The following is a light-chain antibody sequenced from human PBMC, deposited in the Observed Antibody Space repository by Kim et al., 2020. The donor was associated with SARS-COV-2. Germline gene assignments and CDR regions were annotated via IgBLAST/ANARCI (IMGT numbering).Light chain of an antibody. J-gene: IGKJ1*01. Sequence: ASVGDRVTPTCRASQAISTYLAWYQQKPGKVPQLLIYGASTLQSGVPSRFSGSGSGTEFTLSISSLKPEDVATYFCQTYNTAPWTFGPGTKVDIK. CDR3: QTYNTAPWT. CDR2: GAS. V-gene: IGKV1-27*01. CDR1: QAISTY.